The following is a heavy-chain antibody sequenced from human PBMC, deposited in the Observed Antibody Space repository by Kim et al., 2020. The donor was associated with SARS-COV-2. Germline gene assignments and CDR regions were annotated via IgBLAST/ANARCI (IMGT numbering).Heavy chain of an antibody. CDR3: ARGGDYSGYFDY. Sequence: NYNPSLKSRVTLSVDTSKNQFSLKLSSVTAADTAVYYCARGGDYSGYFDYWGQGTLVTVSS. D-gene: IGHD4-4*01. V-gene: IGHV4-59*09. J-gene: IGHJ4*02.